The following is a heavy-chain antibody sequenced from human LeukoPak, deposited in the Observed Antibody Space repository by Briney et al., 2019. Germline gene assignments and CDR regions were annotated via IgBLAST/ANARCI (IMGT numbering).Heavy chain of an antibody. Sequence: ASVKVSCKASGYTFTGYYLHWVRQAPGQGLEWMGWINPNSGGTNYAQKFQGRVTMTRDTYISTAYMELSRLRSDDTAVYYCARLTSSTNAFDIWGQGTMVTVSS. CDR3: ARLTSSTNAFDI. CDR2: INPNSGGT. D-gene: IGHD2-2*01. CDR1: GYTFTGYY. J-gene: IGHJ3*02. V-gene: IGHV1-2*02.